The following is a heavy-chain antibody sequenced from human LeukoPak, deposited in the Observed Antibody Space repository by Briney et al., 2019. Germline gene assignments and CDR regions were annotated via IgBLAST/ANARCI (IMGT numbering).Heavy chain of an antibody. Sequence: GGSLRLSCTASGFTFGDYAMSWFRQAPGKGLEWVGFIRSKAYGGTTEYAASVKGRFTISRDDSKSIAYLQMNSLKTEDTAVYYCTRRVLGHYYDSSGYYEDYWGQGTLVTVSS. D-gene: IGHD3-22*01. CDR1: GFTFGDYA. V-gene: IGHV3-49*03. CDR3: TRRVLGHYYDSSGYYEDY. CDR2: IRSKAYGGTT. J-gene: IGHJ4*02.